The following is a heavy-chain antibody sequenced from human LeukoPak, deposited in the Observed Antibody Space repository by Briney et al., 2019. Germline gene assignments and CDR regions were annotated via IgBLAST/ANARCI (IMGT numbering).Heavy chain of an antibody. D-gene: IGHD3-10*01. CDR3: ARGRVFIPNYYYYYYMDV. V-gene: IGHV4-59*01. CDR1: GGSISSYY. CDR2: IYYSGST. Sequence: SETLSLTCTVSGGSISSYYWSWIRQPPGKGLEWIGYIYYSGSTNYNPSLKSRVTISVDTSKNQFSLKLSSVTAADTAVYSCARGRVFIPNYYYYYYMDVWGKGTTVTVSS. J-gene: IGHJ6*03.